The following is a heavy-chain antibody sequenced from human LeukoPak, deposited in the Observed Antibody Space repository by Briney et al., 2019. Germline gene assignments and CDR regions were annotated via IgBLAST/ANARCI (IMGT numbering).Heavy chain of an antibody. V-gene: IGHV1-3*01. D-gene: IGHD3-10*01. J-gene: IGHJ4*02. CDR2: INAGNGNT. CDR3: ARAHLRWFGVWLSY. Sequence: ASVKVSCKASGYTFTSYAMHWVRQAPGQRLEWMGWINAGNGNTKYSQKFQGRVTITRDTSASTAYMELSSLRSEDTAVYYCARAHLRWFGVWLSYWGQGTLVTVSS. CDR1: GYTFTSYA.